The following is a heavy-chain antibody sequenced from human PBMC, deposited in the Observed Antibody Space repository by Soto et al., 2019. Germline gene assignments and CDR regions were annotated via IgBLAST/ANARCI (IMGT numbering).Heavy chain of an antibody. V-gene: IGHV1-69*06. D-gene: IGHD3-22*01. CDR2: IIPIFGTA. CDR3: ARLDYYYDSSGYYGYWFDP. J-gene: IGHJ5*02. CDR1: GGTFSSYA. Sequence: SVKVSCKASGGTFSSYAISWVRQAPGQGLEWMGGIIPIFGTANYAQKFQGRVTITADKSTSTAYMELSSLRSEDTAVYYCARLDYYYDSSGYYGYWFDPWGQGTLVTV.